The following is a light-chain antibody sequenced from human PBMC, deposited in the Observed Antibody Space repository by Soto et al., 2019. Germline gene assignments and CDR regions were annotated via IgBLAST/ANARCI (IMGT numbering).Light chain of an antibody. CDR2: EVS. CDR3: SSYTSSTDYV. Sequence: QSALAQPASVSGSPGQSITISCTGTSSDVGNYNYVSWYQQHPGKAPKLMIYEVSNRPSGVSNRFSGSKSGNTASLTISGLQAEDEADYYCSSYTSSTDYVFGAGTKVTAL. J-gene: IGLJ1*01. V-gene: IGLV2-14*01. CDR1: SSDVGNYNY.